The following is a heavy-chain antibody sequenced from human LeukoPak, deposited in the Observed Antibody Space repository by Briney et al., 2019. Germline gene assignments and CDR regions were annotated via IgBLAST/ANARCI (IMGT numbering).Heavy chain of an antibody. J-gene: IGHJ4*02. Sequence: GGSLRLSCAASGFTFSSYGMSWVRQAPGKGLVWVSRINSDGSSTRYADFVKGRFTISRDNAKNTLYLEMNSLRGEDTAVYYCARDYNVLRPLDYWGQGNLVTVSS. V-gene: IGHV3-74*01. CDR1: GFTFSSYG. CDR2: INSDGSST. D-gene: IGHD3-10*01. CDR3: ARDYNVLRPLDY.